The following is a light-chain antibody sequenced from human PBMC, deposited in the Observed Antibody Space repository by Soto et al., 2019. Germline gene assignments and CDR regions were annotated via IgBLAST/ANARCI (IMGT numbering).Light chain of an antibody. Sequence: EIVLTQSPATLSLSPGERATLSCRASQSVSSYLAWYQQKPGQAPRPLMYGASIRADGVPDRFSGSGSGTEFTLTISRLEPEDFTVYYCHHYETFGQGTKVDIK. CDR1: QSVSSY. V-gene: IGKV3-20*01. CDR2: GAS. J-gene: IGKJ1*01. CDR3: HHYET.